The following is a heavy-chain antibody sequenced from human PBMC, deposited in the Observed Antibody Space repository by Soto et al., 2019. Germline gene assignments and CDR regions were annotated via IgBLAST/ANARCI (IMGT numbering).Heavy chain of an antibody. CDR1: GFTFSSYA. J-gene: IGHJ6*02. D-gene: IGHD5-12*01. CDR3: ARDSEMWWLRYYYGMDV. Sequence: ESGGGVVQPGRSLRLSCAASGFTFSSYAMHWVRQAPGKGLEWVAVISYDGSNKYYADSVKGRFTISRDNSKNTLYLQMNSLRAEDTAVYYCARDSEMWWLRYYYGMDVWGQGTTVTVSS. CDR2: ISYDGSNK. V-gene: IGHV3-30-3*01.